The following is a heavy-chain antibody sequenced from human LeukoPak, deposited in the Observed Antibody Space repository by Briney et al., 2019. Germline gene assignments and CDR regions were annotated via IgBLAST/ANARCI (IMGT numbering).Heavy chain of an antibody. D-gene: IGHD2-2*01. CDR3: ARSYIVVVPAGSRGEAFDI. CDR1: GFTFSSYA. Sequence: PGRSLRLSCAASGFTFSSYAMHWVRQAPGKGLEWVAVISYDGSNKYYADSVKGRFTISRDKSKNALYLQMNSLRAEDTAVYYCARSYIVVVPAGSRGEAFDIWGQGTMVTVSS. CDR2: ISYDGSNK. J-gene: IGHJ3*02. V-gene: IGHV3-30-3*01.